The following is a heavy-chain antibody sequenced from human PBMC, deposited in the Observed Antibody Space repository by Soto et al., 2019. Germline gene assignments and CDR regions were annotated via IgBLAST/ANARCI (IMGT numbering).Heavy chain of an antibody. CDR3: ARSQGSSTSLEIYYYYYYRMDV. J-gene: IGHJ6*02. CDR1: GYTFTSYG. Sequence: ASVKVSCKASGYTFTSYGISWVRQAPGQGLEWMGWISAYYGTTNYAQKFQGRVTITADESTSTAYMELSSLRSEDTAVYYCARSQGSSTSLEIYYYYYYRMDVWGQGTTVTVSS. CDR2: ISAYYGTT. V-gene: IGHV1-18*01. D-gene: IGHD2-2*01.